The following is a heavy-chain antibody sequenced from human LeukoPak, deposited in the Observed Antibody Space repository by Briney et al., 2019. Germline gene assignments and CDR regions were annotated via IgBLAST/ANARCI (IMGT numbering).Heavy chain of an antibody. CDR1: GGSISNYY. Sequence: PSETLSLTCSVSGGSISNYYWSWIRQPPGKGLEWIGYIYYSGCTNYNPSLKSRVTISVDTSKNQFSLKLSSVTAADTAVYYCATERGYSYGPFDYWGQGTLVTVSS. CDR3: ATERGYSYGPFDY. D-gene: IGHD5-18*01. J-gene: IGHJ4*02. CDR2: IYYSGCT. V-gene: IGHV4-59*12.